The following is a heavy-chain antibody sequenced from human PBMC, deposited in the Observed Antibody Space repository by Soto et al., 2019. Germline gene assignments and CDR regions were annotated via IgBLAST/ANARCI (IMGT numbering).Heavy chain of an antibody. J-gene: IGHJ3*02. CDR1: GFTFSSYG. D-gene: IGHD3-10*01. CDR2: IWYDGSNK. CDR3: ARDLVGPGMYYNDAFDI. Sequence: GGSLRLSCAASGFTFSSYGMHWVRQAPGKGLEWVAVIWYDGSNKYYADSVKGRFTISRDNSKNTLYLQMNSLRAEDTAVYYCARDLVGPGMYYNDAFDIWGQGTMVTVSS. V-gene: IGHV3-33*01.